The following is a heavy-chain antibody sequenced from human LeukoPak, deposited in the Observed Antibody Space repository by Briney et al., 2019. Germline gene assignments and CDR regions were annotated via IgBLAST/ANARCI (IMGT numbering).Heavy chain of an antibody. CDR3: ARHHNPRHTYYYDSSGYPYFDY. CDR2: IYYSGST. Sequence: SETLSLTCTVPGGSISSYYWSWIRQPPGKGLEWIGYIYYSGSTNYNPSLKSRVTISVDTSKNQFSLKLSSVTAADTAVYYCARHHNPRHTYYYDSSGYPYFDYWGQGTLVTVSS. D-gene: IGHD3-22*01. V-gene: IGHV4-59*08. CDR1: GGSISSYY. J-gene: IGHJ4*02.